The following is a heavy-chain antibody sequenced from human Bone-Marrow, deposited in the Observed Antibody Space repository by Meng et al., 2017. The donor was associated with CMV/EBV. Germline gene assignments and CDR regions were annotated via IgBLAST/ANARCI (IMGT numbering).Heavy chain of an antibody. CDR2: IYYSGST. V-gene: IGHV4-61*08. J-gene: IGHJ4*02. D-gene: IGHD3-3*01. Sequence: SETLSLTCTVSGGSISSGGYYWSWIRQHPGKGLEWIGYIYYSGSTNYNPSLKSRVTISVDTSKNQFSLKLSAVTAADTAVYYCARVSRDDFWGGYRYYFDYWGQGTLVTVSS. CDR1: GGSISSGGYY. CDR3: ARVSRDDFWGGYRYYFDY.